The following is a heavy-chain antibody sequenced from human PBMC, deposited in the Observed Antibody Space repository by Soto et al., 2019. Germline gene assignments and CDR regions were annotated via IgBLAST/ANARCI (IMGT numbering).Heavy chain of an antibody. CDR2: VQYGGGT. CDR3: AVLLAGGGGDGN. V-gene: IGHV4-61*01. Sequence: QVQLQESGPGLVKPSETLSLTCTVSGASVNNRNYHWSWIRQPPGRGLEWIGQVQYGGGTEFDSSSLKSRLTLSIDASKNQFSLKLSSVTAADTAIYYCAVLLAGGGGDGNWGQGTLVTVSS. D-gene: IGHD3-10*01. CDR1: GASVNNRNYH. J-gene: IGHJ4*02.